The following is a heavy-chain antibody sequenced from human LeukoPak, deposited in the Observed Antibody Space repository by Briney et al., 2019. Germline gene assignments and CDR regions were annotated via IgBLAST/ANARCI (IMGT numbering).Heavy chain of an antibody. Sequence: GASVKVSCKASGYTFTSYGISWVRQAPGQGLEWLGWISPHTANTNYVQNLQDRVTLTTDTSTSTVYMQLRSLRSDDTAVYYCARVVYYDSSGYFDNWGQGTLVTVSS. D-gene: IGHD3-22*01. CDR2: ISPHTANT. J-gene: IGHJ4*02. V-gene: IGHV1-18*01. CDR3: ARVVYYDSSGYFDN. CDR1: GYTFTSYG.